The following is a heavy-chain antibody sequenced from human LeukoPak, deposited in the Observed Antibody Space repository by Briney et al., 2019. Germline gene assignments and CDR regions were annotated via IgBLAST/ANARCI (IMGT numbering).Heavy chain of an antibody. J-gene: IGHJ5*02. CDR3: ARDTVFRIDP. CDR1: GGSISNYY. D-gene: IGHD3-16*01. CDR2: IYYSGSS. Sequence: SETLSLTCTVSGGSISNYYWSWIRRPPGQGLEWIGNIYYSGSSYYNPSLKSRVTISVDPSKNQFSLSLNSVTAADTAMYYCARDTVFRIDPWGQGVLVTVSS. V-gene: IGHV4-30-4*01.